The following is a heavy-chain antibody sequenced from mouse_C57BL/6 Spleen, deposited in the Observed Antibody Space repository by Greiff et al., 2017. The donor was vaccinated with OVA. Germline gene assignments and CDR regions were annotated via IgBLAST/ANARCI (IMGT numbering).Heavy chain of an antibody. Sequence: EVQLQQSGPGLVKPSQSLSLTCSVTGYSITSGYYWNWIRQFPGNKLEWMGYISYDGSNNYNPSLKNRISITRDTSKNQFFLKLNSVTTEDTATYDCARKDLRYFDVWGTGTTVTVSS. J-gene: IGHJ1*03. V-gene: IGHV3-6*01. CDR2: ISYDGSN. CDR1: GYSITSGYY. CDR3: ARKDLRYFDV.